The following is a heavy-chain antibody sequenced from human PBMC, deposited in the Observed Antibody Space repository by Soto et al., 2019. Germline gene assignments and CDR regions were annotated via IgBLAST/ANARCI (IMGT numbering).Heavy chain of an antibody. V-gene: IGHV4-39*01. J-gene: IGHJ5*02. Sequence: SETLSLTCTVSGDSMTSSSYYWGWIRQPPGKGLEWIGSIYYSERTSYNSGSTYYSPSLKSRVTISGDTSKSQFSLRLSSVTAADTAVYYCARHTRNQFDPWGQGTLVTVSS. CDR2: IYYSERTSYNSGST. CDR3: ARHTRNQFDP. CDR1: GDSMTSSSYY.